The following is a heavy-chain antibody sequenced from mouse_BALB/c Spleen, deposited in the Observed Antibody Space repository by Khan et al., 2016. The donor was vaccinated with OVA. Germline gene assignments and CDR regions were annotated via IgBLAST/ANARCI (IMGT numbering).Heavy chain of an antibody. Sequence: EVELVESGGDLVKPGGSLKLSCAASGFTFSSYSMSWVRQTPDTRLEWVATISSDGDYTYFPDSVKGRFTISRDNAKNTLNLQMSSLKSEDTALYYCASHLTGSFAYWGQGTLVTVSA. D-gene: IGHD4-1*01. CDR3: ASHLTGSFAY. CDR1: GFTFSSYS. J-gene: IGHJ3*01. CDR2: ISSDGDYT. V-gene: IGHV5-6*01.